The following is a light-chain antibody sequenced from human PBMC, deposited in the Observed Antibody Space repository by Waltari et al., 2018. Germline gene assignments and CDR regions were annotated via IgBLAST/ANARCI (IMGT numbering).Light chain of an antibody. CDR3: HQFGSGWDS. Sequence: EIVLTQSPGTLSLSPGERATLSCRASQSVRNNYIAWYQQKPGQAPKLLMYGASNRANGIPDRFTGGGSGTDFTLTINRLEPEDFAVYYCHQFGSGWDSFGQGTHLEIK. CDR2: GAS. V-gene: IGKV3-20*01. CDR1: QSVRNNY. J-gene: IGKJ2*03.